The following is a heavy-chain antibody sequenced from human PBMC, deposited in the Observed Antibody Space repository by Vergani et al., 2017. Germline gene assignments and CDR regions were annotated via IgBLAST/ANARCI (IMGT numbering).Heavy chain of an antibody. D-gene: IGHD3-9*01. V-gene: IGHV7-4-1*02. CDR3: ARGPYYDILTGYYFASVPWSSRPVNDFDY. CDR1: GYTFTSYA. CDR2: INTNTGNP. Sequence: QVQLVQSGSELKKPGASVKVSCKASGYTFTSYAMNWVRQAPGQGLEWMGWINTNTGNPTYAQGFTGRFVFSLDTSVSTAYLQISSLKAEDTAVYYCARGPYYDILTGYYFASVPWSSRPVNDFDYWGQGTLVTVSS. J-gene: IGHJ4*02.